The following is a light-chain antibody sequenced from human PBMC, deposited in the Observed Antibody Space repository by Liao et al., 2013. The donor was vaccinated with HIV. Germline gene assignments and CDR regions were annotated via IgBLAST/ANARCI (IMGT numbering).Light chain of an antibody. J-gene: IGLJ2*01. CDR2: QDS. CDR3: QSADSSGTYQV. CDR1: NIGSKS. V-gene: IGLV3-21*01. Sequence: SYELTQPPSVSVAPGKTARITCGGNNIGSKSVHWYQQKPGQAPVLVIYQDSKRPSGIPERFSGSNSGNTATLTISGTQAMDEADYYCQSADSSGTYQVFGGGTKLTVL.